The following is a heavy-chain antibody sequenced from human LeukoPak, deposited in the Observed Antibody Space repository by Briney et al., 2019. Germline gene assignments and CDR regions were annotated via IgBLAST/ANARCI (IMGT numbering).Heavy chain of an antibody. Sequence: GGSLRLSCAASGFTFSSYGMHWVRQAPGEGLEWVAVISYDGSNKYYADSVKGRFTISRDNSKNTLYLQMNSLRAEDTAVYYCAKGGGDGYRWGKGTLVTVSS. CDR2: ISYDGSNK. CDR3: AKGGGDGYR. V-gene: IGHV3-30*18. CDR1: GFTFSSYG. J-gene: IGHJ4*02. D-gene: IGHD5-24*01.